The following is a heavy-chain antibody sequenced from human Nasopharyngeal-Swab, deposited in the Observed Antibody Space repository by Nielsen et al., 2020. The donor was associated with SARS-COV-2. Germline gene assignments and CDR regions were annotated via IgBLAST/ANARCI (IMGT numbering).Heavy chain of an antibody. V-gene: IGHV3-21*01. CDR2: ISSSSAYI. CDR3: AKDYYGSGGAYYFDY. Sequence: GGSLRLSCAASGFTFSSYSMTWVRQAPGKGLEWVSSISSSSAYIYYADSVKGRFTISRDNAKNSLYLQMNSLRAEDTAVYYCAKDYYGSGGAYYFDYWGQRTLVTVSS. J-gene: IGHJ4*02. CDR1: GFTFSSYS. D-gene: IGHD3-10*01.